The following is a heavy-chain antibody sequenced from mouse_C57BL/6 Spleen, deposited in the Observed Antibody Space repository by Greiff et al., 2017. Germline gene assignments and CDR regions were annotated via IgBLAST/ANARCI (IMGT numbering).Heavy chain of an antibody. J-gene: IGHJ4*01. CDR2: INPNNGGT. CDR1: GYTFTDYY. D-gene: IGHD2-4*01. V-gene: IGHV1-26*01. Sequence: VQLQQSGPELVKPGASVKISCKASGYTFTDYYMNWVKQSHGKSLEWIGDINPNNGGTSYNQKFKGKATLTVDKSSSTAYMELRSLTSEDSAVYYCARHYDYDRYYAMDYWGQGTSVTVSS. CDR3: ARHYDYDRYYAMDY.